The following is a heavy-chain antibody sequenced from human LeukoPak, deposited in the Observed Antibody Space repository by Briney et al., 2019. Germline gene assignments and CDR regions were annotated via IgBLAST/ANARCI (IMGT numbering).Heavy chain of an antibody. CDR1: GDSVSNGNYY. Sequence: SETLSLTCIVSGDSVSNGNYYWSWLRQPPGKALKWIGYIYYTGSTYYNPSLEGRVTISVDTSRNHFSVKLNSVTAADTAVYYCARSQNYYGSGDYWSQGTLVTVSS. CDR2: IYYTGST. J-gene: IGHJ4*02. D-gene: IGHD3-10*01. CDR3: ARSQNYYGSGDY. V-gene: IGHV4-61*03.